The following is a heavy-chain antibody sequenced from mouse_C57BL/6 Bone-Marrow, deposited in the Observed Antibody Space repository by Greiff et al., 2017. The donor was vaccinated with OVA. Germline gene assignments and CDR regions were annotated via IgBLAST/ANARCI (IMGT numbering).Heavy chain of an antibody. J-gene: IGHJ2*01. D-gene: IGHD1-1*01. V-gene: IGHV1-61*01. CDR1: GYTFTSYW. CDR3: ARSYRLGCLDY. CDR2: IYPSDSET. Sequence: QVQLQQPGAELVRPGSSVTLSCKASGYTFTSYWMDWVKQRPGQGLEWIGNIYPSDSETHYNQKFKDKATLTVDNSSSTAYMQLSSLTSEDSAVYYCARSYRLGCLDYWGQGTTLTVSS.